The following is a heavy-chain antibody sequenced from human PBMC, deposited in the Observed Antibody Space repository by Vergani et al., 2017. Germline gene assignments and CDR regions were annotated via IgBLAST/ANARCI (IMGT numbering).Heavy chain of an antibody. V-gene: IGHV4-30-4*01. D-gene: IGHD2-15*01. CDR1: GGPISSGDYY. J-gene: IGHJ3*02. CDR3: AREEWVCVSGGSGYSPDAFDI. CDR2: IYYSGST. Sequence: QLQLQESGPGLVKPSQTLSLTCTVSGGPISSGDYYWSWIRQPPGKGLEWIGHIYYSGSTNYNPSLESRVTISVDTSKNQFSLKLSSVIAADTAVYYCAREEWVCVSGGSGYSPDAFDIWGQGTMVTVSS.